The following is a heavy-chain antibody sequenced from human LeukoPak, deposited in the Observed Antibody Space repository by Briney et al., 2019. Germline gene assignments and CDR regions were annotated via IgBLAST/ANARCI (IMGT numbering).Heavy chain of an antibody. CDR1: GGTFSSYA. V-gene: IGHV1-69*06. J-gene: IGHJ4*02. CDR2: IIPIFGTA. Sequence: SSVKVSCKASGGTFSSYAISWVRQAPGQGLEWMGGIIPIFGTADYAQKFQGRVTITADKSTSTAYMELSSLRSEDTAVYYCARGDILTGYYPDYWGQGTLVTVSS. D-gene: IGHD3-9*01. CDR3: ARGDILTGYYPDY.